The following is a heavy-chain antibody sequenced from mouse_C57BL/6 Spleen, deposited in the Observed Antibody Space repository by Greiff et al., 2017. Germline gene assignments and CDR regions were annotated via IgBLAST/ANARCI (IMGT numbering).Heavy chain of an antibody. Sequence: VKLMESGAELARPGASVKLSCKASGYTFTSYGISWVKQRTGQGLEWIGEIYPRSGNTYYNEKFKGKATLTADKSSSTAYMELRSLTSEDSAVXVCARDGNYAMDYWGQGTSVTVSS. J-gene: IGHJ4*01. CDR2: IYPRSGNT. CDR1: GYTFTSYG. V-gene: IGHV1-81*01. CDR3: ARDGNYAMDY. D-gene: IGHD2-1*01.